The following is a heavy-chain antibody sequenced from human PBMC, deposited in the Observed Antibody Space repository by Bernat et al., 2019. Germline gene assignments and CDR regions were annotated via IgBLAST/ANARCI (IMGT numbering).Heavy chain of an antibody. CDR3: GREPQELYGSGSYYTH. V-gene: IGHV1-2*02. J-gene: IGHJ4*02. Sequence: QVQLVQSGAEVKKPGASVKVSCKASGYTFTGYYMHWVRQAPGQGLEWMGWINPNSGGTNYAQKFQGRVTMTRDTSISTAYMELSRLRSDDTAVYYRGREPQELYGSGSYYTHWGQGTLVTVSS. CDR1: GYTFTGYY. D-gene: IGHD3-10*01. CDR2: INPNSGGT.